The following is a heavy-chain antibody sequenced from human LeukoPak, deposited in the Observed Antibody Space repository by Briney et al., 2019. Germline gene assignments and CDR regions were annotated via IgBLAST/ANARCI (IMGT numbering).Heavy chain of an antibody. D-gene: IGHD3-16*01. CDR3: ARGLEGTRTLTSWRFDY. Sequence: GGSLRLSCAASGFTFSDYYMTWIRQAPGKGLVWVSRINTDGSSTSYADSVKGRFTISRDNAKNTLYLQMNSLRAEDTAVYYCARGLEGTRTLTSWRFDYWGQGTLVTVSS. CDR2: INTDGSST. V-gene: IGHV3-74*01. J-gene: IGHJ4*02. CDR1: GFTFSDYY.